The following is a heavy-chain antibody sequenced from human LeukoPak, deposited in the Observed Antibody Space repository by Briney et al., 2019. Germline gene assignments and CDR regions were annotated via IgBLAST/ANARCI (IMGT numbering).Heavy chain of an antibody. D-gene: IGHD3-3*01. V-gene: IGHV1-8*02. Sequence: ASVKVSCKASGYTFTSYGISWVRQAPGQGLEWMGWMNPNSGNTGYAQKFQGRVTMTRNTSISTAYMELSSLRSEDTAVYYCARGGRSNAFDIWGQGTMVTVSS. CDR3: ARGGRSNAFDI. J-gene: IGHJ3*02. CDR2: MNPNSGNT. CDR1: GYTFTSYG.